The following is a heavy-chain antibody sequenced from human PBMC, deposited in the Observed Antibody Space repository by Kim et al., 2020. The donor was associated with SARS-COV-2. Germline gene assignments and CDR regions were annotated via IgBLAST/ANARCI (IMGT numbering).Heavy chain of an antibody. Sequence: SVKVSCKASGGTFSSYAISWVRQAPGQGLEWMGGIIPIFGTANYAQKFQGRVTITADESTSTAYMELSSLRSEDTAVYYCAREQINPEYSSSWYPLSRQGYYYYGMDVWGQGTTVTVSS. CDR1: GGTFSSYA. J-gene: IGHJ6*02. CDR3: AREQINPEYSSSWYPLSRQGYYYYGMDV. V-gene: IGHV1-69*13. CDR2: IIPIFGTA. D-gene: IGHD6-13*01.